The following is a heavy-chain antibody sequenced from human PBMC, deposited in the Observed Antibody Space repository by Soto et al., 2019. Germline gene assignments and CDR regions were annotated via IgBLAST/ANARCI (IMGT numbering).Heavy chain of an antibody. Sequence: SVKVSCKASGFTFTSSAVQWVRQARGQRLEWIGWIVVGSGNTNYAQKFQERVAITRDMSTSTAYMELSSLRSEDTAVYYCAAAGRGYCSGGSCYSSSLYGMDVWGQGTTVTVSS. CDR2: IVVGSGNT. V-gene: IGHV1-58*01. CDR1: GFTFTSSA. J-gene: IGHJ6*02. CDR3: AAAGRGYCSGGSCYSSSLYGMDV. D-gene: IGHD2-15*01.